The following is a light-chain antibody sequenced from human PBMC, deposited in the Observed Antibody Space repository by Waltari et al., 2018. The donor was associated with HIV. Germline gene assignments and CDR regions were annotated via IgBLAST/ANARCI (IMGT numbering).Light chain of an antibody. CDR2: EVS. J-gene: IGLJ1*01. V-gene: IGLV2-14*01. Sequence: QSALTQPASVSGSPGQSIPISCSGTSSDVGDYNYVSCYQQPPAKAPKLIIYEVSNRPSGVSNRFSGSKSGNTASLTISGLQAEDEGDYYCSSYTSTSSLEVFGTGTKVTVV. CDR1: SSDVGDYNY. CDR3: SSYTSTSSLEV.